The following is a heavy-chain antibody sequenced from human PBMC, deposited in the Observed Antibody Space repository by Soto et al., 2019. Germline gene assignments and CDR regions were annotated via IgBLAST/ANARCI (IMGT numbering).Heavy chain of an antibody. J-gene: IGHJ4*02. CDR1: GFTFSSYA. CDR2: ISSNGGST. CDR3: VXLHEGIAAAGTDTDY. D-gene: IGHD6-13*01. V-gene: IGHV3-64D*08. Sequence: PGRFLRLSCSASGFTFSSYAMHWVRQAPGKGLEYVSAISSNGGSTYYADSVKGRFTISRDNSKNTLYLQMSSLRAEDTAVYYCVXLHEGIAAAGTDTDYWGQGTLVTVSS.